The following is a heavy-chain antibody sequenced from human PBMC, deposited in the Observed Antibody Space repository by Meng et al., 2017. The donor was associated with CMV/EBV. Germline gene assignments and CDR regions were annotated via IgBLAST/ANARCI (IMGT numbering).Heavy chain of an antibody. D-gene: IGHD5-24*01. CDR2: IYSGGSST. CDR1: GSTFSSYA. CDR3: AKAFSDGYNCFDT. J-gene: IGHJ5*02. V-gene: IGHV3-23*03. Sequence: CAASGSTFSSYAMTWVRQAPGKGLKWVSVIYSGGSSTYYADSVKGRFTISRDNSKSTLYLQMNSLRAEDTAVYYCAKAFSDGYNCFDTWGQGTLVTVSS.